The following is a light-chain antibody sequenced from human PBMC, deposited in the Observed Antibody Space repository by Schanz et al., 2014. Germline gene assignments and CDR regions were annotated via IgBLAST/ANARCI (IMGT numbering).Light chain of an antibody. CDR1: SSNIGSNV. Sequence: QSVLTQPPSASGTPGQRVTISCSGSSSNIGSNVVNWFRQLPGTAPKLLIYSDNQRPSGVPDRFSGSKSGNTASLTVSGLQAEDEADYSCCSYSSTSTFLLFGGGTKLTVL. J-gene: IGLJ2*01. CDR3: CSYSSTSTFLL. CDR2: SDN. V-gene: IGLV1-44*01.